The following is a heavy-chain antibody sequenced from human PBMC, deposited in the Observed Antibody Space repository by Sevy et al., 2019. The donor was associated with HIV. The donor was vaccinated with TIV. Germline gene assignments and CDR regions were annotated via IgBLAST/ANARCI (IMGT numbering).Heavy chain of an antibody. CDR3: AKANIAAPPRGSDYFDY. J-gene: IGHJ4*02. CDR2: LSHDISNE. D-gene: IGHD6-6*01. Sequence: GGSLSLSCAASGFTFSTYGMHWVRQAPGKGLEWVGVLSHDISNEYYADSVKGRFTISRDNSKNTLYLQMSSLRPEDTALYYCAKANIAAPPRGSDYFDYWGQGTLVTVSS. CDR1: GFTFSTYG. V-gene: IGHV3-30*18.